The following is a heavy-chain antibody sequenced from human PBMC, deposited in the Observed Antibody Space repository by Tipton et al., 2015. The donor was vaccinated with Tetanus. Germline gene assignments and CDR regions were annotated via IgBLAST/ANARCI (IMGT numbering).Heavy chain of an antibody. Sequence: SLRLSCAAAGFTFEDFAMHWVRQAPGKGLVWVSHINSDGSSTNYADSVKGRFTISRDNAKNTLYLQMNSLRAEDTAVYYCARDSSMAVADPILWYWGQGTLVTVSS. CDR3: ARDSSMAVADPILWY. D-gene: IGHD6-19*01. CDR2: INSDGSST. V-gene: IGHV3-74*01. CDR1: GFTFEDFA. J-gene: IGHJ4*02.